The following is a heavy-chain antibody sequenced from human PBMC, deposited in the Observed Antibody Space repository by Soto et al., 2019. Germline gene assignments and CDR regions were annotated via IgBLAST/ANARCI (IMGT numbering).Heavy chain of an antibody. CDR3: ARGDFWSGYYSGDL. D-gene: IGHD3-3*01. Sequence: GASVKVSCKASGGTFSSYAISWVRQAPGQGLEWMGGIIPIFGTPNYAQNVQGRVTITVDEATSTAYLEMSSLISEDTAIYYCARGDFWSGYYSGDLWGQGTMVTVSS. V-gene: IGHV1-69*13. CDR1: GGTFSSYA. J-gene: IGHJ5*02. CDR2: IIPIFGTP.